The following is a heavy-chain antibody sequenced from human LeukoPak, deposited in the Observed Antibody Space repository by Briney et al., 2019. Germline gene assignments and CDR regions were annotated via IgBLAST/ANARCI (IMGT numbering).Heavy chain of an antibody. CDR3: TTERYSGSSVDY. CDR2: IKTKTDGGTT. Sequence: GGSLRLSCVASGFSFSNAWMSWVRQAPGKGLEWVGRIKTKTDGGTTDYGAPVKGRFTISRDDSKNTLYLQMNSLKTEDTAVYYCTTERYSGSSVDYWGQGTLVTVSS. J-gene: IGHJ4*02. CDR1: GFSFSNAW. D-gene: IGHD1-26*01. V-gene: IGHV3-15*01.